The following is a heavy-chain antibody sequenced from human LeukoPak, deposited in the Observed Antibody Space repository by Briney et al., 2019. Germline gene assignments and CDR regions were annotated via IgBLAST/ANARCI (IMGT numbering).Heavy chain of an antibody. Sequence: GASVKVSCKASGYTLTSYDINWVRQATGQGLEWMGWMNPNSGNTGYAQKFQGRVTMTRNTSISTAYMELSSLRSEDTAVYYCARGLGTTVTSYYYYYYYMDVWGKGTTVTVSS. J-gene: IGHJ6*03. D-gene: IGHD4-17*01. V-gene: IGHV1-8*01. CDR3: ARGLGTTVTSYYYYYYYMDV. CDR1: GYTLTSYD. CDR2: MNPNSGNT.